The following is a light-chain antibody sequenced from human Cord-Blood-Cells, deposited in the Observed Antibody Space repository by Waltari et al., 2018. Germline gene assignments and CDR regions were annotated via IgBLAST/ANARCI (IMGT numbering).Light chain of an antibody. CDR3: SSYTSSSTLVV. CDR2: DVS. V-gene: IGLV2-14*01. Sequence: QSALTQPASVSGSPGQSITISCTGTSSDVRGYTYVPWYQQHPGKAPKLMIYDVSNRPSGVSNRFSGSKSGNTASLTISGLQAEDEADYYCSSYTSSSTLVVFGGGTKLTVL. CDR1: SSDVRGYTY. J-gene: IGLJ2*01.